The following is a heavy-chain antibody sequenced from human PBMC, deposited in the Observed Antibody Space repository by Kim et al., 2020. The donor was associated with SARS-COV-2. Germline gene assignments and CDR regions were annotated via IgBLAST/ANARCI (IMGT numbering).Heavy chain of an antibody. CDR1: GFTFSSYA. CDR3: AQLGGSRYGKEYFDY. V-gene: IGHV3-23*01. D-gene: IGHD3-16*01. J-gene: IGHJ4*01. Sequence: GGSLRLSCVASGFTFSSYAMTWVRQAPGKGLEWVSLITAAADSAYYADSVKGRVTVSRDNPKNTLYLQLNSLGVEDTAVYYCAQLGGSRYGKEYFDYWG. CDR2: ITAAADSA.